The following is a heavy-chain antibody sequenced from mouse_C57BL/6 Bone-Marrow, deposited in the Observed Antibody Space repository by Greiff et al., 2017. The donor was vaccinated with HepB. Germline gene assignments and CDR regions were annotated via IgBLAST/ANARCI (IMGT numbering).Heavy chain of an antibody. D-gene: IGHD2-12*01. J-gene: IGHJ3*01. V-gene: IGHV1-63*01. CDR2: IYPGGGYT. CDR3: ARVPGGDDGVAY. CDR1: GYTFTNYW. Sequence: VQLQQSGAELVRPGTSVKMSCKASGYTFTNYWIGWAKQRPGHGLEWIGDIYPGGGYTNYNEKFKGKATLTADKSSSTAYMQFSSRTSEDSAIYYCARVPGGDDGVAYWGQGTLVTVSA.